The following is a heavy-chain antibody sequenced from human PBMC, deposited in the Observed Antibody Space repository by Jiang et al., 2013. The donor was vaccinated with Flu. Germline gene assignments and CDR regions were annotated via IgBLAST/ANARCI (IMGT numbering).Heavy chain of an antibody. Sequence: CKASGGTFSSYAISWVRQAPGQGLEWMGGIIPIFGTANYAQKFQGRVTITADESTSTAYMELSSLRSEDTAVYYCAREGTSVGAILGYWGQGTLVTVSS. V-gene: IGHV1-69*01. CDR2: IIPIFGTA. J-gene: IGHJ4*02. D-gene: IGHD1-26*01. CDR1: GGTFSSYA. CDR3: AREGTSVGAILGY.